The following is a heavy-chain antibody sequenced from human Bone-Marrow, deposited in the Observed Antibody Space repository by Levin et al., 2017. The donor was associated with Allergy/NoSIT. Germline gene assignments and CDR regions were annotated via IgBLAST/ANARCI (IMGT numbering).Heavy chain of an antibody. Sequence: SETLSLTCAVNGGSFSDYSWSWIRQPPGKGLEWIGEINHSGSTNYSPSLKSRVTISIDTSKPQFSLKLSFVTAADTAVYFCARGRSRARDRVWGSCRSAGGTNWFDPWGQGTLVTVSS. CDR3: ARGRSRARDRVWGSCRSAGGTNWFDP. CDR2: INHSGST. V-gene: IGHV4-34*01. CDR1: GGSFSDYS. J-gene: IGHJ5*02. D-gene: IGHD3-16*02.